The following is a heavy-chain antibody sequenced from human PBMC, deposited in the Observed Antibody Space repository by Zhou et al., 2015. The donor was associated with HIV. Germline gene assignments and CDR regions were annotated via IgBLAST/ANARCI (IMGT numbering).Heavy chain of an antibody. CDR3: ARDYYYDSSGYYYPRRYFDY. CDR1: GYTFTSLG. J-gene: IGHJ4*02. D-gene: IGHD3-22*01. V-gene: IGHV1-18*01. Sequence: QVQLVQSGAEVKKPGASVKVSCKASGYTFTSLGISWVRQAPGQGLEWMGWISAYNGNTNYAQKLQGRVTMTTDTSTSTAYMELRSLRSDDTAVYYCARDYYYDSSGYYYPRRYFDYWGQGTLVTVSS. CDR2: ISAYNGNT.